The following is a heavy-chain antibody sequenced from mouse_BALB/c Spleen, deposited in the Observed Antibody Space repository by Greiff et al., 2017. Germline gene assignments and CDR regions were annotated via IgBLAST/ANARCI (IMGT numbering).Heavy chain of an antibody. CDR1: GFTFSSYA. Sequence: EVKLVESGGGLVKPGGSLKLSCAASGFTFSSYAMSWVRQTPEKRLEWVASISSGGSTYYPDSVKGRFTISRDNARNILYLQMSSLRSEDTAMYYCARELRPYFDVWGAGTTVTVSS. D-gene: IGHD1-2*01. CDR2: ISSGGST. J-gene: IGHJ1*01. CDR3: ARELRPYFDV. V-gene: IGHV5-6-5*01.